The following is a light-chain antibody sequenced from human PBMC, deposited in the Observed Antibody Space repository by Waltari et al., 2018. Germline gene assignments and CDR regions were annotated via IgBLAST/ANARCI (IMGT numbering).Light chain of an antibody. CDR1: NSDVGFYNY. J-gene: IGLJ3*02. CDR2: DVS. V-gene: IGLV2-14*03. CDR3: NSYTGSSSWV. Sequence: QSALTQPASVSGSPGQSITISCTGTNSDVGFYNYVSWYQHHPGKAPKLLIYDVSVRPSGVSIRFSGSKSGNTASLTISGLQAEDEADYCCNSYTGSSSWVFGGGTRLTVL.